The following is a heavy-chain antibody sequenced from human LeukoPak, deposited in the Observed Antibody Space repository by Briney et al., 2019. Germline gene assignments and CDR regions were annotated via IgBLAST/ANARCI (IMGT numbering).Heavy chain of an antibody. CDR2: INQDGSEK. V-gene: IGHV3-7*03. D-gene: IGHD4-17*01. Sequence: GGSLRLSCAASGFTFSSYWMSWVRQAPGRGLEWVANINQDGSEKYCVDSVKGRFTISRDNAKNSLYLQMNSLKTEDTAVYYCTTHGDYYPWFDPWGQGTLVTVSS. CDR1: GFTFSSYW. CDR3: TTHGDYYPWFDP. J-gene: IGHJ5*02.